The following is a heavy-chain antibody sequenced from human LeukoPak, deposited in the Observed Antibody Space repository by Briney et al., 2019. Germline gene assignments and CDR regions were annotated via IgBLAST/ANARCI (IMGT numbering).Heavy chain of an antibody. Sequence: SETLSLTCSVSGYSISSAYYWGWIRQPPGKGLEWIGTMYHSGSTNYNPSLKSRVTISVDTSKNQFSLKLSSVTAADTAVYYCARDTANYYYYYMDVWGKGTTVTISS. D-gene: IGHD4-17*01. CDR1: GYSISSAYY. V-gene: IGHV4-38-2*02. CDR3: ARDTANYYYYYMDV. J-gene: IGHJ6*03. CDR2: MYHSGST.